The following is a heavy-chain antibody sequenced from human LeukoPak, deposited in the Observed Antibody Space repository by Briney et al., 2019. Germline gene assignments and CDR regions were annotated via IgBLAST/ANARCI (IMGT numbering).Heavy chain of an antibody. CDR1: GGSISSSDYY. CDR2: IFYSGST. J-gene: IGHJ4*02. Sequence: PSQTLSLTCTVSGGSISSSDYYWIWVRQPPGKGLEWIGYIFYSGSTYYNPSLKSRVTMSADTSKNQFSLKLSSVTAADTAVYYCAREPIPPLVGAPCWGQGTLVTVSS. D-gene: IGHD1-26*01. V-gene: IGHV4-30-4*01. CDR3: AREPIPPLVGAPC.